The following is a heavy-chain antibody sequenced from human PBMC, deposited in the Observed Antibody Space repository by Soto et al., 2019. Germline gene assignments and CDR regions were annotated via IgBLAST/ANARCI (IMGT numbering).Heavy chain of an antibody. V-gene: IGHV4-30-4*01. Sequence: SETLSLTCTVSGVSVSSGDYYWSWIRQPAGKGLEWIGYIYYTGRTYYNPSLKSRVIISVDTSKNQFSLKLSPVTAAEKAVYYCARAHYDILAGYPTHAFDIWGQGTMVTVSS. D-gene: IGHD3-9*01. J-gene: IGHJ3*02. CDR1: GVSVSSGDYY. CDR2: IYYTGRT. CDR3: ARAHYDILAGYPTHAFDI.